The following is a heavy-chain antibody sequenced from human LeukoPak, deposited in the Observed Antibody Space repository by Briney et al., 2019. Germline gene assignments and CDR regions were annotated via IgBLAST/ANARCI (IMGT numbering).Heavy chain of an antibody. J-gene: IGHJ5*02. CDR1: GYSFTSYW. CDR2: IYPGDSDT. CDR3: AGQAVPAAIHENWFDP. Sequence: GESLKISCKGSGYSFTSYWIGWVRQMPGKGLEWMGIIYPGDSDTRYCPSFQGQVTISADKSISTAYLQWSSLKASDTAMYYCAGQAVPAAIHENWFDPWGQGTLVTVSS. D-gene: IGHD2-2*01. V-gene: IGHV5-51*01.